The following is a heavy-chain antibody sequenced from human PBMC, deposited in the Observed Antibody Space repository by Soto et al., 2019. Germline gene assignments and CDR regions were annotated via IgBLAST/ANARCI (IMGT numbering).Heavy chain of an antibody. CDR1: GGSISSYY. J-gene: IGHJ4*02. D-gene: IGHD2-2*01. CDR3: ARQAVVVPPAMRFIDY. CDR2: IYYSGST. V-gene: IGHV4-59*08. Sequence: SETLSLTCTVSGGSISSYYWSWIRQPPGKGLEWIGYIYYSGSTNYNPSLKSRVTISVDTSKNQFSLKLSSVTAADTAVYYCARQAVVVPPAMRFIDYRGQGTLVTGSS.